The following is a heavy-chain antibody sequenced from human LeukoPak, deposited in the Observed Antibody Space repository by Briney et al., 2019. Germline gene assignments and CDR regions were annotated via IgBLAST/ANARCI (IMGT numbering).Heavy chain of an antibody. CDR3: ARAHSGGYYDY. D-gene: IGHD3-22*01. CDR1: GFIFTDYW. V-gene: IGHV3-74*03. CDR2: IRGDGRAT. J-gene: IGHJ4*02. Sequence: GGSMRLSCAASGFIFTDYWMHWVRQAPGKELVWVARIRGDGRATTYADSVKGRFTISRDNAKNSLYLQMNSLRAEDTAVYYCARAHSGGYYDYWGQGTLVTVSS.